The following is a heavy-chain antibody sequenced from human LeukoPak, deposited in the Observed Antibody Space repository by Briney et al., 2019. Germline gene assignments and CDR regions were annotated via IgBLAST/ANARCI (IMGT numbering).Heavy chain of an antibody. CDR2: IIPIFGTA. V-gene: IGHV1-69*05. CDR1: GGTFSSYA. D-gene: IGHD6-6*01. Sequence: SVKVSCKASGGTFSSYAISWVRQAPGQGLEWMGGIIPIFGTANYAQKFQGIVTITTDESTSTAYMELSSLRSEDTAVYYCARDGLYSSSPEDYWGQGTLVTVSS. J-gene: IGHJ4*02. CDR3: ARDGLYSSSPEDY.